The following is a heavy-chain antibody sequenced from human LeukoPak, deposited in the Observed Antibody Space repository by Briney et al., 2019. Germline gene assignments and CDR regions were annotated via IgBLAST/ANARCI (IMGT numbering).Heavy chain of an antibody. Sequence: ASVKVSCKVSGYTLTELSMHWVRQAPGKGLEWMGGFDPEDGETIYAQKFQGRVTMTEDTSTDTAYMELSSLRSEDTAVYYCARLGAKEHWFDPWGQGTLVTVSS. CDR3: ARLGAKEHWFDP. CDR2: FDPEDGET. V-gene: IGHV1-24*01. J-gene: IGHJ5*02. CDR1: GYTLTELS. D-gene: IGHD3-16*01.